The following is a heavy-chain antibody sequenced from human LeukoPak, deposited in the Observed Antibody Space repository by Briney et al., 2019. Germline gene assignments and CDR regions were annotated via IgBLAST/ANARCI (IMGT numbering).Heavy chain of an antibody. CDR3: ARRSSSWKNWFDP. V-gene: IGHV4-59*01. CDR1: GGSISSSY. J-gene: IGHJ5*02. D-gene: IGHD6-13*01. Sequence: SETLSLTCTVPGGSISSSYWSWIRQPPGKGLEWIGYIYYSGTTNYNPSLKSRVTISVDVSKNQFSLKLSSVTAADTAVYYCARRSSSWKNWFDPWGQGTLVTVSS. CDR2: IYYSGTT.